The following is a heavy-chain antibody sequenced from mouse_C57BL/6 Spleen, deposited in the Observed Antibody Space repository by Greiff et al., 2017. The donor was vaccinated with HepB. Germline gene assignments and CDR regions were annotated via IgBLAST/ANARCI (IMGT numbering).Heavy chain of an antibody. D-gene: IGHD1-1*01. V-gene: IGHV1-4*01. J-gene: IGHJ3*01. CDR3: ARPPDYYGSSPWFAY. CDR2: INPSSGYT. Sequence: VQLQQSGAELARPGASVKMSCKASGYTFTSYTMHWVKQRPGQGLEWIGYINPSSGYTKYNQKFKDKATLTADKSSSTAYMQLSSLTSEDSAVYYCARPPDYYGSSPWFAYWGQGTLVTVSA. CDR1: GYTFTSYT.